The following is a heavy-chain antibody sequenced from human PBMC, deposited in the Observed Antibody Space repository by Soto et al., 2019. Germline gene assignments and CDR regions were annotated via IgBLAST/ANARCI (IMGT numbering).Heavy chain of an antibody. CDR3: ARPSSYSSSHFDY. CDR1: GYTFTSYD. CDR2: MNPNSGNS. V-gene: IGHV1-8*01. Sequence: QVQLVQSGAEVKKPGASVKVSCKASGYTFTSYDLNWVLQATGQGLEWMGWMNPNSGNSGYAQKFQGRVTMTRNTSISTAYMELSSLRSEDTAVYYCARPSSYSSSHFDYWGQGTLVTVSS. J-gene: IGHJ4*02. D-gene: IGHD6-13*01.